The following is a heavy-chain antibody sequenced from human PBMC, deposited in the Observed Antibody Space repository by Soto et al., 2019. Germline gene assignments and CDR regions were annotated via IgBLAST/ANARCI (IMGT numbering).Heavy chain of an antibody. J-gene: IGHJ6*02. D-gene: IGHD3-3*01. Sequence: ASVKVSCKASGYTFTSYYMHWVRQAPGQGLEWMGITNPSGGSTSYAQKFQGRVTMTRDTSTSTVYMELSSLRSEDTAVYYCARGGNFWSGYQYYYYGMDAWGQGPTVTVS. CDR2: TNPSGGST. CDR3: ARGGNFWSGYQYYYYGMDA. V-gene: IGHV1-46*01. CDR1: GYTFTSYY.